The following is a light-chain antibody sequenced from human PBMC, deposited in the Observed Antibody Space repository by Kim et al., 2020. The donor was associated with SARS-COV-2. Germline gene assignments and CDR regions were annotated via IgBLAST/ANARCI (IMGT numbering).Light chain of an antibody. CDR3: QTWGTGIWV. CDR2: LNSDGSH. Sequence: QLVLTQSPSASASLGASVKLTCTLSSGHSSYAIAWQQQQPEKGPRYLMKLNSDGSHSKGDGIPDRFSGSSSGAERYLTISSLQPEDEADYYCQTWGTGIWVFGGGTQLAVL. J-gene: IGLJ3*02. CDR1: SGHSSYA. V-gene: IGLV4-69*01.